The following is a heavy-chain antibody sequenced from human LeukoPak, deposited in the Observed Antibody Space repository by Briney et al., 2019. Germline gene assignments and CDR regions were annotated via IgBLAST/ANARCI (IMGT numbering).Heavy chain of an antibody. V-gene: IGHV3-30-3*01. Sequence: GGSLRLSCAASGFTFSSYAMHWVRQAPGKGLEWVAVISYDGSNKYYADSVKGRFTISRDNSKNTLYLQMNSLRAEDTAVYYCAREHPSPNGWHTIDAFDIWGQGTMVTVSS. J-gene: IGHJ3*02. D-gene: IGHD6-19*01. CDR3: AREHPSPNGWHTIDAFDI. CDR2: ISYDGSNK. CDR1: GFTFSSYA.